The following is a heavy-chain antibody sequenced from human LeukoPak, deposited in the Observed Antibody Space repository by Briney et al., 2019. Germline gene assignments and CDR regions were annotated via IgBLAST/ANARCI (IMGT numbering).Heavy chain of an antibody. J-gene: IGHJ3*01. Sequence: PGGSLRLSCEASGFTFSSYAMSWVRQAPGKGLEWVSVISGSGDSTYYADSVEGRCTISRDNSKDALYLQMNSLRAEDTAVYYCARCTASCYANAFDVWGQGTLLTVSS. CDR1: GFTFSSYA. CDR2: ISGSGDST. D-gene: IGHD2-2*01. CDR3: ARCTASCYANAFDV. V-gene: IGHV3-23*01.